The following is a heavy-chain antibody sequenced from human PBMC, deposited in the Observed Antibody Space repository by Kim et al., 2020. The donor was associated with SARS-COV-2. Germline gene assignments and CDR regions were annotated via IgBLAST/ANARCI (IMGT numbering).Heavy chain of an antibody. CDR1: GFTFSSYS. V-gene: IGHV3-48*04. J-gene: IGHJ6*02. CDR3: AGIAAAATLYYYYGMDV. Sequence: GGSLRLSCAASGFTFSSYSMNWVRQAPGKGLEWVSYISSSSSTIYYADSVKGRFIISRDNAKNSLYLQMNSLRAEDTAVYYCAGIAAAATLYYYYGMDVWGQGTTVTVSS. D-gene: IGHD6-13*01. CDR2: ISSSSSTI.